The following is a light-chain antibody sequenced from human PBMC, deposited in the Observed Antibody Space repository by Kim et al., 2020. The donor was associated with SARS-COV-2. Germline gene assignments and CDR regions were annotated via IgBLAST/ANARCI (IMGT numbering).Light chain of an antibody. CDR2: DKN. CDR3: GSRYGDSTGNHFV. J-gene: IGLJ1*01. Sequence: SSELTQDPAVSVALGQTVRITCQGDSLRRYYANWFQQKPGQAPVLVMYDKNNRPSGIPDRFSGSNSGNTASLTITGTLAADGGDYYCGSRYGDSTGNHFVFGPGTKVTGL. CDR1: SLRRYY. V-gene: IGLV3-19*01.